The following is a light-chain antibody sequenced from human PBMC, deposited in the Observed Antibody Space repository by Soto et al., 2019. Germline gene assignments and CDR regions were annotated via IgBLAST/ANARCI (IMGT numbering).Light chain of an antibody. V-gene: IGKV1-5*01. Sequence: DIQMTQSPSTLSASVGDRVTITCRASQGILTWLAWYQQKPGKATRLLIYDASNLQSGVPSRFSGSGSGTDFTLTISSLQPDDFATYYCQHYSLVWAFGQGTKVDIK. CDR1: QGILTW. CDR2: DAS. J-gene: IGKJ1*01. CDR3: QHYSLVWA.